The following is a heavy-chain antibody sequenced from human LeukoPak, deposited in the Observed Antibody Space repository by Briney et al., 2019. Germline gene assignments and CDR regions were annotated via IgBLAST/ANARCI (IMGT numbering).Heavy chain of an antibody. V-gene: IGHV3-73*01. CDR1: GFTFSSYA. J-gene: IGHJ6*02. Sequence: GGSLRLSCAASGFTFSSYATHWVRQASGRGLEWVGRIRSKADTAYAASVKGRFTISRDDSRNTAYLQMNSLQTEDTAVYYCARLRAARTESYFYYGMDVWGQGTTVTVSS. CDR3: ARLRAARTESYFYYGMDV. CDR2: IRSKADT. D-gene: IGHD6-6*01.